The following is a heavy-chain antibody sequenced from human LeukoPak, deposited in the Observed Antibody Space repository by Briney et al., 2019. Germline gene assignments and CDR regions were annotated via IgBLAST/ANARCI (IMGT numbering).Heavy chain of an antibody. V-gene: IGHV3-21*01. Sequence: GSLRLSCAASGFTFSSYSMNWVRQAPGKGLGWVSSISSSSSYIYYADSVKGRFTISRDNAKNSVYLEMNSLRADDTAVYYCAREETGTTANYFDDWGQGTLVTVYS. D-gene: IGHD1-1*01. J-gene: IGHJ4*02. CDR1: GFTFSSYS. CDR2: ISSSSSYI. CDR3: AREETGTTANYFDD.